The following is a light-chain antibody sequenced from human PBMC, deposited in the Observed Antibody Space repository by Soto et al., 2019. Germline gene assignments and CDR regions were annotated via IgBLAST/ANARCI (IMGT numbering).Light chain of an antibody. CDR3: ISYTGTSTPSV. CDR2: GVA. Sequence: QSALTQPASVSGSPGQSITISCTGTSSDVGVYNHVSWYQQHPGKAPKLMIYGVADRPSGVSSRFSGSKSGNTASLTISGLQAEDEADYYCISYTGTSTPSVFGTGTKVTVL. V-gene: IGLV2-14*01. CDR1: SSDVGVYNH. J-gene: IGLJ1*01.